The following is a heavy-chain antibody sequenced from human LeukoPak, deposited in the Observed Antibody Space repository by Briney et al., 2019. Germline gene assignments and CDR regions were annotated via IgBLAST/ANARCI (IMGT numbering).Heavy chain of an antibody. D-gene: IGHD6-19*01. CDR1: GYTFSRYT. CDR3: ARADMQSSGWYNFDL. Sequence: ASVKVSCKTSGYTFSRYTLNWVRQAPGQGLEWMGWISTNTGNPTYAQGFTGRFVFSLDTSVNTAYLQITSLKAEDTAVYYCARADMQSSGWYNFDLWGQGTLSPSPQ. CDR2: ISTNTGNP. V-gene: IGHV7-4-1*02. J-gene: IGHJ4*02.